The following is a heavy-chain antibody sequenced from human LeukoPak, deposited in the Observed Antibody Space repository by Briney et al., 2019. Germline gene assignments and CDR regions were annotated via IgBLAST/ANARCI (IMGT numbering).Heavy chain of an antibody. D-gene: IGHD3-16*01. CDR1: GFPFSDYN. J-gene: IGHJ6*02. CDR2: ITNGGSTI. Sequence: GSLRLSFAASGFPFSDYNMNWVRPAPGKGLEWVSYITNGGSTIHHSDSVKGRFTISRDNSKKTLYLQMNSLRAEDTAVYYCARSLGLTVGGLAVWGQGTTVTV. V-gene: IGHV3-11*01. CDR3: ARSLGLTVGGLAV.